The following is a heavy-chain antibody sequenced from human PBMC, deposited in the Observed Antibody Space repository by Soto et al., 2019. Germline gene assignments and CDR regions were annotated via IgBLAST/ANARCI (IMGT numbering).Heavy chain of an antibody. CDR3: ARDGHSSSWFDY. Sequence: GGSLRLSCAASGFTFRSYSMNWVRQAPGKGLEWVSSISSSSSYIYYADSVKGRFTISRDNAKNSLYLQMNSLRAEDTAVYYCARDGHSSSWFDYWGQGTLVTVSS. CDR1: GFTFRSYS. V-gene: IGHV3-21*01. CDR2: ISSSSSYI. D-gene: IGHD6-13*01. J-gene: IGHJ4*02.